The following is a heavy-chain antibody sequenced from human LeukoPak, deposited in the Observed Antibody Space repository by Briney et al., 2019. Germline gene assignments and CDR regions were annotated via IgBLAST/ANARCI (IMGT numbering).Heavy chain of an antibody. CDR2: FYYSGST. CDR1: SDSISSYY. V-gene: IGHV4-59*01. Sequence: PSETLSLTCTVSSDSISSYYWSWIRQSPEKGLDWIGYFYYSGSTNYDPSLKSRATISVDTSKNQFSLKLSSVTAADTALYYCARGAGYSREVNFYHYMDVWGKGTTVTVSS. D-gene: IGHD1-26*01. J-gene: IGHJ6*03. CDR3: ARGAGYSREVNFYHYMDV.